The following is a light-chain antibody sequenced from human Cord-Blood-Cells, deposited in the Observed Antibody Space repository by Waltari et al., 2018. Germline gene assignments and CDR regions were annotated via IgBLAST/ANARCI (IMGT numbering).Light chain of an antibody. CDR2: AAS. J-gene: IGKJ4*01. CDR1: QGISSY. V-gene: IGKV1-8*01. CDR3: QQYYSYPLT. Sequence: AIRMTKSPVSLPASTGDRVTITCRASQGISSYLAWYQQKPGKAPKLLIYAASTLQSGVPSRFSGSGSGTDFTLTISCLQSEDFATYYCQQYYSYPLTFGGGTKVEIK.